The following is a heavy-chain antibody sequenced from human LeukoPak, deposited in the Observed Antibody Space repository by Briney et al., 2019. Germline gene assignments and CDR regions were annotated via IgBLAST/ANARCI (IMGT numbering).Heavy chain of an antibody. J-gene: IGHJ4*02. CDR3: ARSGITAGGIIDN. V-gene: IGHV4-59*01. D-gene: IGHD3-10*01. Sequence: SETLSLTCTVSRASISAYYWAFILQPPGGGLEWICYIYYDMNTNYNPSLKRRVTLSIDTPKKEFSLKLTPVTAADTDVYCCARSGITAGGIIDNWGQGTLVTVSS. CDR1: RASISAYY. CDR2: IYYDMNT.